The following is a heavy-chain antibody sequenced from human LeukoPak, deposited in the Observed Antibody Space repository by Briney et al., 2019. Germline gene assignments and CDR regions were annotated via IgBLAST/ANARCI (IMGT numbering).Heavy chain of an antibody. D-gene: IGHD1-26*01. V-gene: IGHV1-2*02. Sequence: ASVKVSCKAFGYTFTGYYMHWVRQAPGQGLEWMGWINPNSGGTNYAQKFQGRVTMTRDTSISTAYMELSRLRSDDTAVYYCARLWELPFPDDYWGQGTLVTVSS. CDR2: INPNSGGT. CDR1: GYTFTGYY. J-gene: IGHJ4*02. CDR3: ARLWELPFPDDY.